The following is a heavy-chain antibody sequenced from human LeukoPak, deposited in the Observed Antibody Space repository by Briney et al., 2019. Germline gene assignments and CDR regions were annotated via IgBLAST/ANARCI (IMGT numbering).Heavy chain of an antibody. CDR1: GSTFSTYP. CDR3: ARHSSGYYHYDY. V-gene: IGHV3-23*01. CDR2: ISGNSVTI. D-gene: IGHD3-22*01. Sequence: GESLRLSCTASGSTFSTYPMTWVRQAPGQGLEWVSAISGNSVTIYYADSVKGRFTISRDNSKNTLHLQMNSLRAEDTAVYYCARHSSGYYHYDYWGPGTPVTVAS. J-gene: IGHJ4*02.